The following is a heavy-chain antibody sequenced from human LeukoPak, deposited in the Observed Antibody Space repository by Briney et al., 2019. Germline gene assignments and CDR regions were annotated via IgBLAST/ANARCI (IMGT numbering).Heavy chain of an antibody. Sequence: PSETLSLTCTVSGGSISSYYWSWIRQPPGKGLEWIGYIYYSGSTNYNPSLKSRVTISVDTSKNQFSPELTSVTAADTAVYYCARQVSAYYYGMDVWGQGTTVTVSS. CDR2: IYYSGST. J-gene: IGHJ6*02. V-gene: IGHV4-59*08. CDR1: GGSISSYY. CDR3: ARQVSAYYYGMDV.